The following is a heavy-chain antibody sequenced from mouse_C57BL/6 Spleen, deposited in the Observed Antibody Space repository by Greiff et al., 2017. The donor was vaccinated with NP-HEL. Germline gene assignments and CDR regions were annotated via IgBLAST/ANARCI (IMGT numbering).Heavy chain of an antibody. Sequence: DVQLVESGGDLVKPGGSLKLSCAASGFTFSSYGMSWVRQTPDKRLEWVATISSGGSYTYYPDSVKGRFTISRDNAKNTLYLQMSSLKSEDTAMYYCARQVVAYDFDYWGQGTTLTVSS. CDR1: GFTFSSYG. J-gene: IGHJ2*01. D-gene: IGHD1-1*01. CDR3: ARQVVAYDFDY. V-gene: IGHV5-6*01. CDR2: ISSGGSYT.